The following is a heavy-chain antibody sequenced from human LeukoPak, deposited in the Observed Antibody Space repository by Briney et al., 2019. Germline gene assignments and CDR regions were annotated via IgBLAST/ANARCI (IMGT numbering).Heavy chain of an antibody. J-gene: IGHJ4*02. CDR2: ISFDGSYK. V-gene: IGHV3-30*03. Sequence: PGGSLRLSCEASGFTFSYHGMHWVRQAPGKGLEWVAAISFDGSYKYYVDSVKGRFTISRDNSKNMLDCQMNRLTIEDTAVYFCARVTWFGELLGSFDYWGQGNLVTVSS. D-gene: IGHD3-10*01. CDR1: GFTFSYHG. CDR3: ARVTWFGELLGSFDY.